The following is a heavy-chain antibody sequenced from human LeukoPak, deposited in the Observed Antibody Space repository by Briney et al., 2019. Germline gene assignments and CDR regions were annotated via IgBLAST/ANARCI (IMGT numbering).Heavy chain of an antibody. J-gene: IGHJ4*02. CDR2: ISYDGSNK. Sequence: GGSLRLSCAASGFTFSSYAMHWVRQAPGKGLEWVAVISYDGSNKYYADSVKGRFTISRDNSKNTLYLQMNSLRDEDTAVYYCARDGRVQQLGDYWGQGTLVTVSS. CDR1: GFTFSSYA. V-gene: IGHV3-30-3*01. CDR3: ARDGRVQQLGDY. D-gene: IGHD6-13*01.